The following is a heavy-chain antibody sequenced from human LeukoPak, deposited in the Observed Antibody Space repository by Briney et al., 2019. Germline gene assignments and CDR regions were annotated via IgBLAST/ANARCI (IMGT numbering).Heavy chain of an antibody. Sequence: SQTLSLTCAVSGGSISSGGYSWSWIRQPPEKGLEWIGYIYHSGSTYYNPSLKSRVTISVDRSKNQFSLKLSSVTAADTAVYYCARVPKDDAFDIWGQGTMVTVSS. CDR1: GGSISSGGYS. V-gene: IGHV4-30-2*01. CDR2: IYHSGST. J-gene: IGHJ3*02. CDR3: ARVPKDDAFDI.